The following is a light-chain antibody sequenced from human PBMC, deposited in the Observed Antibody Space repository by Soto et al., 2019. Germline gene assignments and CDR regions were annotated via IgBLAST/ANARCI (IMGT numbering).Light chain of an antibody. Sequence: QSVLTQSPSVSGTPGQRVTISCSGSISNIGNNYVYWFQQLPGTAPKVLSNRNDQRPSGVPDRFSGSKSGTSASLAISGLRSEDEAEYYCAAWDDTVRSYVFGTGTKLTVL. J-gene: IGLJ1*01. CDR3: AAWDDTVRSYV. V-gene: IGLV1-47*01. CDR1: ISNIGNNY. CDR2: RND.